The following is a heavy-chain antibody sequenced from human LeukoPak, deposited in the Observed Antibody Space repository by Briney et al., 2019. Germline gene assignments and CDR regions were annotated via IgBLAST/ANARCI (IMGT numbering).Heavy chain of an antibody. Sequence: PSETLSLTCTVSGGSMSSYYWSWIRQPPGKGLEWIGYIYYSGTTNYNPSLKSRVTISVDTSKNQFSLKLRSVTAADTAVYYCARGVYIAAAQYGYRGQGTLVTVSS. CDR2: IYYSGTT. V-gene: IGHV4-59*01. CDR3: ARGVYIAAAQYGY. CDR1: GGSMSSYY. D-gene: IGHD6-13*01. J-gene: IGHJ4*02.